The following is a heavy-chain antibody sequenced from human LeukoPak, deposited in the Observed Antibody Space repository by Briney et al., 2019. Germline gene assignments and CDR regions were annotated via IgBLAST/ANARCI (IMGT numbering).Heavy chain of an antibody. J-gene: IGHJ4*02. D-gene: IGHD3-10*01. CDR2: INSDGSST. CDR1: GFTFSFYW. V-gene: IGHV3-74*01. Sequence: GGSLRLSCAASGFTFSFYWMHWVRQTPGKGLVWVSRINSDGSSTSYADSVKGRFTISRDNSKNTLYLQMNSLRAEDTAVYYCARDSESNPNMVRGVITGLFDYWGQGTLVTVSS. CDR3: ARDSESNPNMVRGVITGLFDY.